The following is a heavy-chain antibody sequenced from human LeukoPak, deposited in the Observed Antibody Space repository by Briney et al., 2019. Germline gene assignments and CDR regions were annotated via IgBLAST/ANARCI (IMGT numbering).Heavy chain of an antibody. CDR3: ASRDAPPGYHYYMDV. CDR2: IYTSGST. V-gene: IGHV4-4*07. CDR1: GGSISSYY. J-gene: IGHJ6*03. D-gene: IGHD2-2*01. Sequence: PSETLSLTCTVSGGSISSYYWSWIRQPAGKGLEWIGRIYTSGSTNYNPSLKSRVTMSVDTSKNQFSLKLSSVTAADAAVYYRASRDAPPGYHYYMDVWGIGTTVTVSS.